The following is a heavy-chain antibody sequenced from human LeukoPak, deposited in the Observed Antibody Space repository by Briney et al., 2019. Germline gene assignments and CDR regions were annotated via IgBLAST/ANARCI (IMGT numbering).Heavy chain of an antibody. J-gene: IGHJ4*02. CDR1: GFTFSSYA. CDR2: ISGSGGST. D-gene: IGHD2-21*02. V-gene: IGHV3-23*01. Sequence: AGGSLRLSCAASGFTFSSYAMSWVRQAPGRGLEWVSAISGSGGSTYYADSVKGRFTISRDNSKNTLYLQMNSLRAEDTAVYYCAKQDAYCGGDCYSIDYWGQGTLVTVSS. CDR3: AKQDAYCGGDCYSIDY.